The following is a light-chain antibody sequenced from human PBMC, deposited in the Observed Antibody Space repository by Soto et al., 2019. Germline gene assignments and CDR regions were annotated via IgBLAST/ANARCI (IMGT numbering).Light chain of an antibody. CDR1: QSISSY. CDR2: AAS. V-gene: IGKV1-39*01. J-gene: IGKJ5*01. Sequence: DIQMTQSASSLSASFGDRVTITCRASQSISSYLNWYQQKPGKAPKLLIYAASSLQSGVPSRFSGSGSGTDFTLTISSLQSEDFAVYYCQQYNNWPAITFGQGTRLEIK. CDR3: QQYNNWPAIT.